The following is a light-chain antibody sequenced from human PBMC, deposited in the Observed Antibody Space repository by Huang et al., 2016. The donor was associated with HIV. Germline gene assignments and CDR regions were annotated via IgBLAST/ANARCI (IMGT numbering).Light chain of an antibody. Sequence: DIQMTQSPSSLSATVGDRVTITCQASQDISNYFNWYQQKPGKAPKLLTYDASSLETGVPSRFSGSGSGKDFTFSISSLQPEDIATYYCQQYDNFPPTFGQGTKVEIK. CDR3: QQYDNFPPT. J-gene: IGKJ1*01. V-gene: IGKV1-33*01. CDR2: DAS. CDR1: QDISNY.